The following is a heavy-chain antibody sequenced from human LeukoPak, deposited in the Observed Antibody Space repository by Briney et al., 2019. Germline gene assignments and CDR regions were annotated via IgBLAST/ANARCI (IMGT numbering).Heavy chain of an antibody. CDR3: ARSSSSWYFDYFDY. D-gene: IGHD6-13*01. J-gene: IGHJ4*02. CDR1: GGSFSGYY. CDR2: INHSGST. V-gene: IGHV4-34*01. Sequence: PSETLSLTCAVYGGSFSGYYWSWIRQPPGKGLEWIGEINHSGSTNYNPSLKSRVTISVDTSKNQFSLKLSSVTAADTAVYYCARSSSSWYFDYFDYWGQGTLVTVSS.